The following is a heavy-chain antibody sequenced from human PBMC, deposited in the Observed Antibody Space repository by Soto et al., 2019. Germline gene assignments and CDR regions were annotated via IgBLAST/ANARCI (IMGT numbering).Heavy chain of an antibody. CDR3: ARVYSDILTGYAVFDY. CDR2: IYYSGST. CDR1: GGSISSYY. J-gene: IGHJ4*02. D-gene: IGHD3-9*01. V-gene: IGHV4-59*01. Sequence: SETLSLTCTVSGGSISSYYWSWIRQPPGKGLEWIGYIYYSGSTNYNPSLKSRVTISVDTSKNQFSLKLSSVTAADTAVYYCARVYSDILTGYAVFDYWGQGTLVTVS.